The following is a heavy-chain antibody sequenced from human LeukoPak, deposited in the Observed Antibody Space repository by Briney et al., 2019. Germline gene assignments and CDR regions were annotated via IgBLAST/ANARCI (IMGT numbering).Heavy chain of an antibody. CDR3: AREMATISDAFDI. CDR1: GGSISSYY. J-gene: IGHJ3*02. Sequence: KPSETLSLTCTVSGGSISSYYWSWIRQPPGKGREWIGYIYYSASTNYTPSLKSRVTISVDTSKNQFSLKLSSVTAADTAVYYCAREMATISDAFDIWGQGTMVTVSS. D-gene: IGHD5-24*01. CDR2: IYYSAST. V-gene: IGHV4-59*01.